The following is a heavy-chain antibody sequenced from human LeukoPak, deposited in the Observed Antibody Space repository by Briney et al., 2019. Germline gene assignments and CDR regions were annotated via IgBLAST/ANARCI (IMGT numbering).Heavy chain of an antibody. J-gene: IGHJ3*02. V-gene: IGHV5-51*01. D-gene: IGHD3-16*02. Sequence: GESLQISCKGSGYRFTTQWIGWVRQMPGKGLEWMGIIYPGDSDTRYSPSFQGQVTISADKSISTAYLQWSSLKASDTAMYYCAISKSTYIWGSYRLGDAFDIWGQGTMVTVSS. CDR2: IYPGDSDT. CDR1: GYRFTTQW. CDR3: AISKSTYIWGSYRLGDAFDI.